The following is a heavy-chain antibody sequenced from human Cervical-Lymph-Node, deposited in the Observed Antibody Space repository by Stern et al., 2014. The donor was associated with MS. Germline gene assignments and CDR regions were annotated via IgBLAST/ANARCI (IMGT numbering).Heavy chain of an antibody. Sequence: VHLVESGPRLVKPSQTLSLTCTVSGASVNAGGYYWNWLRQYPGRGLEWLGSIYSGGTTNYNPSLKSRISISVDTSKNQFSLYLTSVTDADTAVYYCARDASLFGDHDYWGQGTLVVVSS. CDR2: IYSGGTT. CDR3: ARDASLFGDHDY. J-gene: IGHJ4*02. CDR1: GASVNAGGYY. V-gene: IGHV4-31*03. D-gene: IGHD3-10*02.